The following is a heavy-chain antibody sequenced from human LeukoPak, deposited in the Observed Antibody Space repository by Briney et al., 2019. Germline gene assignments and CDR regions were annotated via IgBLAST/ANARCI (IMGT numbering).Heavy chain of an antibody. V-gene: IGHV4-39*01. J-gene: IGHJ5*02. Sequence: SETLSLTCTVSGGSLSSGTYYWAWIRQSPGTGLEWLGSIYNSASTYYNPSFKSRVILSVDTSRNQFSLNLRSVTAADTGVYFCATNKTMVTTAGLFDPWGQGTRVIVSS. D-gene: IGHD4-17*01. CDR3: ATNKTMVTTAGLFDP. CDR1: GGSLSSGTYY. CDR2: IYNSAST.